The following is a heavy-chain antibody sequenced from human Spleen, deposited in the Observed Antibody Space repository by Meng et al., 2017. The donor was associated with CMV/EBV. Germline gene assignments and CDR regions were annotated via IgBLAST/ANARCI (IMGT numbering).Heavy chain of an antibody. Sequence: ASAFIVSDYAMYGVRQAPGEGLEGVAIIWYDGSYKYDKDSVEGRFTISRDNSKNTLYLEMNSLRAEDTAVDYCAKDRNWSGSRGIDTWGQGNLVTVSS. V-gene: IGHV3-33*06. CDR2: IWYDGSYK. CDR1: AFIVSDYA. CDR3: AKDRNWSGSRGIDT. J-gene: IGHJ5*02. D-gene: IGHD3-3*01.